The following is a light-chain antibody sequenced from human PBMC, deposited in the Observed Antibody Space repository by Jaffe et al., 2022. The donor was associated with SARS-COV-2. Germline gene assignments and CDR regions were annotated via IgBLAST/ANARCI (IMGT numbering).Light chain of an antibody. J-gene: IGLJ3*02. CDR2: EVS. CDR3: SSFTTSSTWV. Sequence: QSALTQPASVSGSPGQSITISCTGTSSDVGRYNYVSWFQQPPGKAPKLMIYEVSHRPSGVSNRFSGSKSGNTASLTISGLQAEDEADYYCSSFTTSSTWVFGGGTKVTVL. CDR1: SSDVGRYNY. V-gene: IGLV2-14*01.